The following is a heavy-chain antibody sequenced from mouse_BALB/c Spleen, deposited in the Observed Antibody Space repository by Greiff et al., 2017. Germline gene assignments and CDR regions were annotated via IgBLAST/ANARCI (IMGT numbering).Heavy chain of an antibody. CDR2: ISDGGSYT. J-gene: IGHJ4*01. Sequence: EVKLVESGGGLVKPGGSLKLSCAASGFTFSDYYMYWVRQTPEKRLEWVATISDGGSYTYYPDSVKGRFTISRDNAKNNLYLQMSSLKSEDTAMYYCARERYYYAMDYWGQGTSVTVSS. CDR1: GFTFSDYY. CDR3: ARERYYYAMDY. V-gene: IGHV5-4*02.